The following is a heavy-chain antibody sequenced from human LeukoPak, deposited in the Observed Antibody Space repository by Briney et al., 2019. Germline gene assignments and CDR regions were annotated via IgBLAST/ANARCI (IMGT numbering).Heavy chain of an antibody. Sequence: PGGSLRLSCAASGFTFSSYGMNWARQAPGKGLEWVSYIGTSSSTIYYADSVKGRFTISRDNAKNSLYLQMNSLRDEDTAVYYCARHDYGGNSGDYWGQGTLVTVSS. V-gene: IGHV3-48*02. D-gene: IGHD4-23*01. CDR3: ARHDYGGNSGDY. CDR1: GFTFSSYG. J-gene: IGHJ4*02. CDR2: IGTSSSTI.